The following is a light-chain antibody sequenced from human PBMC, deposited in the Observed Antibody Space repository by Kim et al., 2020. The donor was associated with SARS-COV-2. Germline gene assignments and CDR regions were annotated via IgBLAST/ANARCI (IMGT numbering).Light chain of an antibody. CDR1: QSVLYRSNNKNY. CDR3: QQYYRTPPT. V-gene: IGKV4-1*01. Sequence: ATINCKSSQSVLYRSNNKNYLAWYQQKPGQPPKLLVYWASTRESGVPDRFSDSGSGTDFTLTISSLQAEDVAVYYCQQYYRTPPTFGGGTKVDIK. J-gene: IGKJ4*01. CDR2: WAS.